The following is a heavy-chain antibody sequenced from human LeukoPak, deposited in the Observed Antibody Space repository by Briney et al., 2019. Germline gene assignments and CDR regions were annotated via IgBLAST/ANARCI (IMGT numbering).Heavy chain of an antibody. CDR3: AELGITMIGGV. CDR2: ISSSGSTI. V-gene: IGHV3-48*03. Sequence: GGSLRLSCAASGFTFSGYEMSWVRQAPGERLEWGFYISSSGSTIYYTGSVKGRFTISRDNAKNSLYLQMNSLRAEDTAVYYCAELGITMIGGVWGEGTTVTISS. CDR1: GFTFSGYE. D-gene: IGHD3-10*02. J-gene: IGHJ6*04.